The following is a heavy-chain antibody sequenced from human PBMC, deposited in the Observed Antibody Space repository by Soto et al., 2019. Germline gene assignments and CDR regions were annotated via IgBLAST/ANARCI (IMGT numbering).Heavy chain of an antibody. V-gene: IGHV1-18*01. CDR2: ISGYNGNT. Sequence: ASVKFSCKASGYTFTSYGISWVRQAPGQGLEWMGWISGYNGNTNLAQKIQGRVTITTDTPTSTAFMKLRRLRYDDTAVYYSARFENFSISICFFHSRFQIRGYYYYYGMDVWGQGTTVTVSS. CDR3: ARFENFSISICFFHSRFQIRGYYYYYGMDV. CDR1: GYTFTSYG. J-gene: IGHJ6*02. D-gene: IGHD3-16*01.